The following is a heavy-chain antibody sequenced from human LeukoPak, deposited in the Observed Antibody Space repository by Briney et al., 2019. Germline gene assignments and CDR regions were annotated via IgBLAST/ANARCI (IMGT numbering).Heavy chain of an antibody. CDR3: AKDRGYTGYDSGGIEF. V-gene: IGHV3-23*01. CDR2: ISYGDGTA. Sequence: GGSLRLYCAASGFTFKNYAMNWVRQSPGKGLEWVASISYGDGTAFYAGSVKGRFIVSRDNSRSTLYLQMASLRAEDTAIYYCAKDRGYTGYDSGGIEFWGQGTLVTVSS. CDR1: GFTFKNYA. J-gene: IGHJ4*02. D-gene: IGHD5-12*01.